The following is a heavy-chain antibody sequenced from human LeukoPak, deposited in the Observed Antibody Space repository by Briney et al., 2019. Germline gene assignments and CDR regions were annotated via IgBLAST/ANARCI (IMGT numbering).Heavy chain of an antibody. CDR2: IYYSGST. Sequence: PSETLSLTCTVSGGSINSYYWSWIRQPPGKGLEGIGYIYYSGSTNYNPSLKSRVSMSGDTSKNQVSLKLRSVTAAHTAVYYCARDPTTVTTIFASWGQGTLVTVSS. J-gene: IGHJ4*02. D-gene: IGHD4-17*01. V-gene: IGHV4-59*12. CDR1: GGSINSYY. CDR3: ARDPTTVTTIFAS.